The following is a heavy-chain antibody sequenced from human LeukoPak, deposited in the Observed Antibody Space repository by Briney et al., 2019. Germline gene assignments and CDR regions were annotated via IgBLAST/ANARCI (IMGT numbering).Heavy chain of an antibody. CDR1: AGSISSYY. D-gene: IGHD3-22*01. J-gene: IGHJ3*02. Sequence: SETLSLTCSVSAGSISSYYWSWIRQPAGKGLEWIWRIYSSGSTNYNPSLKSRVTMSVDASKNHFSLKLTSVTAADTAIYYCARQAYDTGYYAFESWGQGITVTSSS. CDR3: ARQAYDTGYYAFES. V-gene: IGHV4-4*07. CDR2: IYSSGST.